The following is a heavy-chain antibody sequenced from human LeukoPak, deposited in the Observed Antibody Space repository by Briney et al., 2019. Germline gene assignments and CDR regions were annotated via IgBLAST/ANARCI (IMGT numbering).Heavy chain of an antibody. V-gene: IGHV4-31*03. Sequence: SQTLSLTCTVSGGSISSGGYYWSWIRQHPGKGLEWIGYIYYSGSTYYHPSLKSRVTISVDTSKNQFSLKLSSVTAADTAVYYCARTLGRSDYGGKGPDYWGQGTLVTVSS. CDR3: ARTLGRSDYGGKGPDY. CDR1: GGSISSGGYY. CDR2: IYYSGST. D-gene: IGHD4-23*01. J-gene: IGHJ4*02.